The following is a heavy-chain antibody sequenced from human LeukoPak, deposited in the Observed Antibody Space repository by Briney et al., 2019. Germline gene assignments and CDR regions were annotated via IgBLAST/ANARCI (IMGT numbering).Heavy chain of an antibody. CDR3: AKDLRLRSGWYGAFDI. Sequence: GGSLGLSCAASGFTFSSFAMSWVRQAPGKGLEWVSAVSGSGDSTYSADSVKGRFSISRDNSKNTLYLQMNSLRAEDTAVYYCAKDLRLRSGWYGAFDIWGQGTMVTVST. CDR2: VSGSGDST. CDR1: GFTFSSFA. D-gene: IGHD6-19*01. J-gene: IGHJ3*02. V-gene: IGHV3-23*01.